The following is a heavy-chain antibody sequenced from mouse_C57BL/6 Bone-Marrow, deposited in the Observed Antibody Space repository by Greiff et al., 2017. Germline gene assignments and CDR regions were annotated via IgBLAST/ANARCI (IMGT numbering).Heavy chain of an antibody. Sequence: DVMLVESGGDLVKPGGSLKLSCAASGFTFSSYGMSWVRQTPDKRLEWVATISSGGSYTYYPDSVKGRFTISRDNAKNTLYLQMSSLKSEDTAMYYCARHRTTVVSDWYFDVWGTGTTVTVSS. J-gene: IGHJ1*03. CDR1: GFTFSSYG. D-gene: IGHD1-1*01. CDR2: ISSGGSYT. V-gene: IGHV5-6*02. CDR3: ARHRTTVVSDWYFDV.